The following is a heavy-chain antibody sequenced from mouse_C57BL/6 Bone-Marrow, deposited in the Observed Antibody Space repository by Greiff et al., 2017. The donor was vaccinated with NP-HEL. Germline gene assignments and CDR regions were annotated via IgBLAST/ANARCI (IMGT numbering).Heavy chain of an antibody. V-gene: IGHV1-54*01. CDR1: GYAFTNYL. D-gene: IGHD1-1*01. J-gene: IGHJ2*01. CDR2: INPGSGGT. Sequence: VQLQQSGAELVRPGTSVKVSCKASGYAFTNYLIEWVKQRPGQGLEWIGVINPGSGGTNYNEKFKGKATLTADKSSSTAYMQLSSLTSEDSAVYFCARLPVTTVVAPDYWGQGTTLTVSS. CDR3: ARLPVTTVVAPDY.